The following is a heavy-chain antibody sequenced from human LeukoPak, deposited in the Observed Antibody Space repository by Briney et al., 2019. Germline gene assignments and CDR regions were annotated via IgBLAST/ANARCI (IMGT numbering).Heavy chain of an antibody. CDR2: INPNSGGT. CDR1: GYTFTGYY. CDR3: ARGWVYDSSGYYLSSHFDY. V-gene: IGHV1-2*02. D-gene: IGHD3-22*01. Sequence: GASVKVSCKASGYTFTGYYMHWVRQAPGQGLEWMGWINPNSGGTNYAQKLQGRVTMTTDTSTSTAYMELRSLRSDDTAVYYCARGWVYDSSGYYLSSHFDYWGQGTLVTVSS. J-gene: IGHJ4*02.